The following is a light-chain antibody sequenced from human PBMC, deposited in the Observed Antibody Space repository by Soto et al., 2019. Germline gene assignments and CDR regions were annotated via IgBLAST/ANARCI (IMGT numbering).Light chain of an antibody. J-gene: IGKJ1*01. CDR1: QTLFDSSNNKDY. CDR2: WAS. CDR3: QASDTTPRT. V-gene: IGKV4-1*01. Sequence: DIVMTQSPDSLAVSLGQRATINCKSSQTLFDSSNNKDYLSWYQQKPGQPPKLLLYWASTQELGVPDRFSGCGSGTYFTLTISSLPAEDGEVYFFQASDTTPRTVGHGTKVEL.